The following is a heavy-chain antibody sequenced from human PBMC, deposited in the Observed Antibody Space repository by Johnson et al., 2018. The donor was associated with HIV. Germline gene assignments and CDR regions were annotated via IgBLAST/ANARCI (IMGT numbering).Heavy chain of an antibody. CDR2: ISYDGTKK. CDR1: RFTFSSHA. V-gene: IGHV3-30*04. J-gene: IGHJ3*02. D-gene: IGHD1-1*01. CDR3: AKDRTGFDAFDI. Sequence: QVQLVESGGGVVQPGRSLRLSCAASRFTFSSHAMHWVRQAPGKGLEWVAVISYDGTKKNYADSVKGRFTISRDNSKNTLYLQMNSLRAEDTAVYYCAKDRTGFDAFDIWGQGTMVTVSS.